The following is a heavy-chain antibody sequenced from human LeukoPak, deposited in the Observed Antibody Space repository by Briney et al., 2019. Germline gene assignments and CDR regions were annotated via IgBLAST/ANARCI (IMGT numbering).Heavy chain of an antibody. CDR1: GFNFGTYA. D-gene: IGHD2-21*02. V-gene: IGHV3-23*01. CDR2: ISDSGGTT. Sequence: GGSLRLSCAASGFNFGTYAMSWVRQAPGKGLQWASGISDSGGTTYYADSVKGRFTISRDNSKNTLYLQMNSLRAEDTALYYCAKGFSVTTWGQGTLVTVSS. CDR3: AKGFSVTT. J-gene: IGHJ5*02.